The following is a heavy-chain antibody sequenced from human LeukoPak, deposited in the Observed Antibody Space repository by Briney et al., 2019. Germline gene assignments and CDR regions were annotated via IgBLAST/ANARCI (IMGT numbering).Heavy chain of an antibody. D-gene: IGHD5-12*01. V-gene: IGHV4-59*01. CDR2: IHYSGST. CDR3: ARGGDDIVATIYFDY. Sequence: SETLSLTCTVSGGSISSYYWSWIRQPPGKGLEWIGYIHYSGSTNYNPSLKSRVTISVDTSRNQFSLRLSSVTAADTAVYYCARGGDDIVATIYFDYWGQGTLVTVSS. CDR1: GGSISSYY. J-gene: IGHJ4*02.